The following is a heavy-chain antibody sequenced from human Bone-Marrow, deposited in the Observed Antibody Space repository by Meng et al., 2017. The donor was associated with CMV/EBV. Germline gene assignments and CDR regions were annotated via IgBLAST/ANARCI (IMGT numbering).Heavy chain of an antibody. CDR1: GFTLSNYW. CDR3: TRQQYQLLSTRNWFDP. Sequence: GESLKISCVVSGFTLSNYWMHWVRQAPGKGLVWVSRISLDGSSTNYADSVKGRFTISRDNAKNTVYLQMNSLKTEDTAVYYCTRQQYQLLSTRNWFDPWGQGTLVTVSS. J-gene: IGHJ5*02. D-gene: IGHD2-2*01. CDR2: ISLDGSST. V-gene: IGHV3-74*01.